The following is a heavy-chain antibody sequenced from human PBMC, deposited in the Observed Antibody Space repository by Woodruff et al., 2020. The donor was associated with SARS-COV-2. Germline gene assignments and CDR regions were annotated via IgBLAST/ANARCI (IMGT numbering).Heavy chain of an antibody. J-gene: IGHJ4*02. D-gene: IGHD6-6*01. Sequence: SGSTIYYADTVKARFTISRDNAKNSLYLQMNSLRAEDTAVYYCARVSIIAARRWLDYWGQGTLVTVSS. CDR2: SGSTI. V-gene: IGHV3-11*01. CDR3: ARVSIIAARRWLDY.